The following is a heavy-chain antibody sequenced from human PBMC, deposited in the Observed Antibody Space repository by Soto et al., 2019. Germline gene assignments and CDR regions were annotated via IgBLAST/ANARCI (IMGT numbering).Heavy chain of an antibody. J-gene: IGHJ3*02. CDR1: GFTFSSYS. CDR3: ARALAHPPRYYYDSSGYPFDI. V-gene: IGHV3-21*01. D-gene: IGHD3-22*01. Sequence: GGSLRLSCAASGFTFSSYSMNWVRQAPGKGLEWASSISSSSYIYYADSVKGRFTISRDNAKNSLYLQMNSLRAEDTAVYYCARALAHPPRYYYDSSGYPFDIWGQGTMVTVSS. CDR2: ISSSSYI.